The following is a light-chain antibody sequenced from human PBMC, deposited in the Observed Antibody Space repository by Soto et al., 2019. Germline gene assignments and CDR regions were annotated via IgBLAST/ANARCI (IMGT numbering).Light chain of an antibody. CDR3: QQYNNWPWT. CDR1: QSISDT. CDR2: GAS. J-gene: IGKJ1*01. Sequence: EIVMTQSPATLSVSPGGRATLSCRASQSISDTLAWYQQKPDQAPRLLIYGASKRATAFPARFSGSGSGTDFTLTISSLQSEDFAVYYCQQYNNWPWTFGQGTKVDNK. V-gene: IGKV3-15*01.